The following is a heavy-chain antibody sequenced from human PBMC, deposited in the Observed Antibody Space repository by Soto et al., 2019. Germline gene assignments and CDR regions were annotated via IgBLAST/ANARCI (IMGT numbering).Heavy chain of an antibody. Sequence: PSETLSLTCAVYGGSFSGYYWSWIRQPPGKGLEWIGEINHRGSTNYNPSIKSRITISVDTSKNQFSLKLSSVTAADTAVYYCARACPSSITIFGVVTLVYYMDVWGKGTTVTVSS. CDR2: INHRGST. CDR1: GGSFSGYY. D-gene: IGHD3-3*01. J-gene: IGHJ6*03. CDR3: ARACPSSITIFGVVTLVYYMDV. V-gene: IGHV4-34*01.